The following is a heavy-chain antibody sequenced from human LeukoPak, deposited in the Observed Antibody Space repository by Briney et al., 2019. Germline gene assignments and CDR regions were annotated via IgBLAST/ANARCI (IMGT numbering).Heavy chain of an antibody. D-gene: IGHD3-22*01. CDR2: ISSSSSYI. CDR3: ARYYYDSSGYYSAPDAFDI. Sequence: GSLRLSCAASGFTFSSYSMNWVRQAPGKGLEWVSSISSSSSYIYYADSVKGRFTISRDNAKNSLYLQMNSLRAEDTAVYYCARYYYDSSGYYSAPDAFDIWGQGTMVTVSS. V-gene: IGHV3-21*01. CDR1: GFTFSSYS. J-gene: IGHJ3*02.